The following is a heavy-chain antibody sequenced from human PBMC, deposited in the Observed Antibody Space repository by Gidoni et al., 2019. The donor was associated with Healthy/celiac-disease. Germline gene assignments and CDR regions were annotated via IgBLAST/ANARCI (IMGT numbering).Heavy chain of an antibody. D-gene: IGHD4-4*01. CDR1: GFTFSSYA. CDR3: ARGNPYYYYMDV. V-gene: IGHV3-30-3*01. J-gene: IGHJ6*03. Sequence: QVQLVESGGGVVQPGRSLRLSCAASGFTFSSYAMHWVRQAPGKGLEWVAVISYDGSNKYYADSVKGRVTISRDNSKNTLYLQMNSLRAEDTAVYYCARGNPYYYYMDVWGKGTTVTVSS. CDR2: ISYDGSNK.